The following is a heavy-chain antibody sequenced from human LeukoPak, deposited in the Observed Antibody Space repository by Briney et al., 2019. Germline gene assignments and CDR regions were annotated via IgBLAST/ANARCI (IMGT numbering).Heavy chain of an antibody. D-gene: IGHD3-3*01. Sequence: SETLSLTCTFSGASVSSYYWDWLRQTPGEGLEWIGYISDTGKTDSNPSLKSRVSISLGPANKQFSLRLRSVTAADSAVYYCATGYYEPFATWGPGILVTVSS. V-gene: IGHV4-59*02. J-gene: IGHJ5*02. CDR1: GASVSSYY. CDR2: ISDTGKT. CDR3: ATGYYEPFAT.